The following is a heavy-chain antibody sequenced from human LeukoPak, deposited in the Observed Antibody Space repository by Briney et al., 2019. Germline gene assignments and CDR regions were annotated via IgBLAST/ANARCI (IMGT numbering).Heavy chain of an antibody. J-gene: IGHJ4*02. CDR2: ISGSGGGSA. V-gene: IGHV3-23*01. CDR1: GFTFSSYA. D-gene: IGHD2-2*01. Sequence: GGSLRLSCAASGFTFSSYAMSWVRQAPGKGLEWVSGISGSGGGSAYDADSVKGRFTISRDNSKNTLYLQMNSLRAEDTAVYYCAKSKTPYCSSTNCLMFDYWGQGALVTVSS. CDR3: AKSKTPYCSSTNCLMFDY.